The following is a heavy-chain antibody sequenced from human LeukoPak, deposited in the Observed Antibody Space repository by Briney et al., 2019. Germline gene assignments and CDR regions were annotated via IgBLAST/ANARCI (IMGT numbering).Heavy chain of an antibody. CDR3: ARDGTSGSYFHSRYYFDY. D-gene: IGHD3-10*01. CDR2: ISAYNGNT. J-gene: IGHJ4*02. Sequence: ASVKVSCKASGYTFTSYGISWVRQAPGQGLEWMGWISAYNGNTNYAQKLQGRDTMTTDTSTSTAYMELRSLRSDDTAVYYCARDGTSGSYFHSRYYFDYWGQGTLVTVSS. CDR1: GYTFTSYG. V-gene: IGHV1-18*01.